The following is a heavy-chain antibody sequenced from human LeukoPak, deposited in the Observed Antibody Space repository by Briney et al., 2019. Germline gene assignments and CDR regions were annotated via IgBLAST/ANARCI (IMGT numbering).Heavy chain of an antibody. Sequence: GESLKISCPGSGYSFTSYWIGWVRQMPGKGLEWMGIIYPDDSDARYSPSFQGQVTISVDKSISTAYLQWSSLKASDTAVYYCARWTRYSSGVYYLYYWGQGTLVTVSS. D-gene: IGHD3-10*01. CDR3: ARWTRYSSGVYYLYY. J-gene: IGHJ4*02. V-gene: IGHV5-51*01. CDR2: IYPDDSDA. CDR1: GYSFTSYW.